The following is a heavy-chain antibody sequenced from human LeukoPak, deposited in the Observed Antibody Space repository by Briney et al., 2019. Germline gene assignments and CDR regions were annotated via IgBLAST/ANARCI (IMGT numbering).Heavy chain of an antibody. CDR2: ISSSSSYI. D-gene: IGHD3-16*02. CDR3: ARDGYVWGSYRYGGSWFDP. Sequence: PGGSLRLSCAASGFTFSSYSTNWVRQAPGKGLEWVSSISSSSSYIYYADSVKGRFTISRDNAKNSLYLQMNSLRAEDTAVYYCARDGYVWGSYRYGGSWFDPWGQGTLVTVSS. J-gene: IGHJ5*02. CDR1: GFTFSSYS. V-gene: IGHV3-21*01.